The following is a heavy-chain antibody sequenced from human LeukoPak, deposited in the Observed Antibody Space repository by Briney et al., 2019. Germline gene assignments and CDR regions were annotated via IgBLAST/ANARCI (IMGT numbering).Heavy chain of an antibody. CDR1: YESFSHYF. J-gene: IGHJ5*02. V-gene: IGHV4-34*01. CDR2: INDNGDT. D-gene: IGHD4-17*01. CDR3: ARCPRLHDYGAYGVGTKFEYNWFDP. Sequence: SETLSLTCAVYYESFSHYFWSWIRQPPGKGLEWIGDINDNGDTNYNPSLKSRVTISVDTSRDRFSLQLTSVTVADTAVYYCARCPRLHDYGAYGVGTKFEYNWFDPWGQGTLVTVSS.